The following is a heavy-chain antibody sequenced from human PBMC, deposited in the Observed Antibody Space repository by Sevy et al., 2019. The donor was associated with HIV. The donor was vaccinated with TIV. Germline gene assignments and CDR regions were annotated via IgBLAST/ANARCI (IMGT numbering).Heavy chain of an antibody. CDR1: GFTFSSYA. CDR3: ARDHGQGWFDP. Sequence: GESLKISCAASGFTFSSYAMHWVRQAPGKGLEWVAVISYDGSNKYYADSVKGRFTISRDNSKNTLYLQMNSLRAEDTAVYYCARDHGQGWFDPWGQGTLVTVSS. CDR2: ISYDGSNK. J-gene: IGHJ5*02. V-gene: IGHV3-30-3*01.